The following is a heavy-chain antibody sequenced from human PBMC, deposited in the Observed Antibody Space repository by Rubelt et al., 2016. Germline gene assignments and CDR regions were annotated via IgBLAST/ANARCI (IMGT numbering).Heavy chain of an antibody. Sequence: QVQLQESGPGLVKPSQTLSLTCTVSGGSISSGGYYWSWIRQHPGKGLEWIGYIYYSGCTYYNPSLESRFTISVDTAKNQFSLKLSSVTAADTAVYYCARCPSIAARGWFDPWGQGTLVTVSS. J-gene: IGHJ5*02. CDR3: ARCPSIAARGWFDP. D-gene: IGHD6-6*01. V-gene: IGHV4-31*03. CDR1: GGSISSGGYY. CDR2: IYYSGCT.